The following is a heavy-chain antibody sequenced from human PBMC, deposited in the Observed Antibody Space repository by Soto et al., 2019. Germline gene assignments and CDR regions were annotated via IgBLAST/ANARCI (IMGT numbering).Heavy chain of an antibody. CDR3: ARGQGYCSGGICYYYYYGMDV. Sequence: SVKVSCKASGGTFSSDAFSWVRQAPGQGLEWMGGIIPTSGTANYAQKFQGRATITADQSTSTAYMELSSLTSEDTAVYFCARGQGYCSGGICYYYYYGMDVWGQGTAVTVSS. CDR1: GGTFSSDA. J-gene: IGHJ6*02. CDR2: IIPTSGTA. D-gene: IGHD2-15*01. V-gene: IGHV1-69*13.